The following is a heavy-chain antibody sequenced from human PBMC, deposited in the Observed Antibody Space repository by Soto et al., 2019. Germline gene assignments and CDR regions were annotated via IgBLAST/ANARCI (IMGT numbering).Heavy chain of an antibody. Sequence: QVQLVQSGAEVKKPGSSVKVSCKASGGTFSSYAISWVRQAPGQGLEWMGGIIPIFGTANYAQKLQGRVTITADESTSTAYMELSSLRSEDTAVYYCARSRVTYYDDRSAFDIWCQGTMVTVSS. CDR1: GGTFSSYA. CDR2: IIPIFGTA. V-gene: IGHV1-69*01. D-gene: IGHD3-22*01. CDR3: ARSRVTYYDDRSAFDI. J-gene: IGHJ3*02.